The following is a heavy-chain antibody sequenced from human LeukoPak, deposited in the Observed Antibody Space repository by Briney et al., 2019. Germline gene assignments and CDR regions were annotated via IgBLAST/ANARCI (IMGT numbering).Heavy chain of an antibody. Sequence: SETLCPTCNVPGGSFSNYYWSWIRQTPAKGLEWIGQINHSGDTSYNPTRRSRITLSVDRSKNQFSLKVTSVTAADTGVYYCARGPGAVGLSPWGQGTRVTVSS. D-gene: IGHD6-19*01. CDR1: GGSFSNYY. J-gene: IGHJ5*02. V-gene: IGHV4-34*01. CDR2: INHSGDT. CDR3: ARGPGAVGLSP.